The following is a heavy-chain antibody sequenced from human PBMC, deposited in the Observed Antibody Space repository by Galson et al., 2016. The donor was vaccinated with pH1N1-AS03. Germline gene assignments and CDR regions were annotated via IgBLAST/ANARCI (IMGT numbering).Heavy chain of an antibody. J-gene: IGHJ5*02. Sequence: SLRLSCAASGFSFSSYATSWVRQAPGKGLEWVSYISSSGNTIYYADSVKGRFTISRDNAKNSLYLQMNSLRAEDTAVYYCARALSEQYYDILTGNDPWGQGTLVTVSS. D-gene: IGHD3-9*01. V-gene: IGHV3-48*03. CDR1: GFSFSSYA. CDR2: ISSSGNTI. CDR3: ARALSEQYYDILTGNDP.